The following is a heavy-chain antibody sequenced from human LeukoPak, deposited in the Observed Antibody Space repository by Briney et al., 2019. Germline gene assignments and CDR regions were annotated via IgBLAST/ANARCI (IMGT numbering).Heavy chain of an antibody. CDR2: ISSSSSPI. V-gene: IGHV3-48*01. J-gene: IGHJ4*02. CDR1: GFTFSSYS. D-gene: IGHD3-3*01. Sequence: PGGSLRLSCAASGFTFSSYSMNWVRQAPGKGLEWVSYISSSSSPIYYADSVKGRFTISRDNAKNSLYLQMNSLRAEDTAVYYCARLGVGNYFDYWGQGPWSPSPQ. CDR3: ARLGVGNYFDY.